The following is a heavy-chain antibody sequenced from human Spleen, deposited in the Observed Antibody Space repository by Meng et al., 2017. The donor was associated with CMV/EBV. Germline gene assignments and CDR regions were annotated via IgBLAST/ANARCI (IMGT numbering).Heavy chain of an antibody. V-gene: IGHV3-30*02. D-gene: IGHD3-3*01. CDR1: GFTFSTYG. CDR3: ARGQYDFWNGHSPTARWFDP. CDR2: IRSDGSKT. Sequence: GGSLRLSCATSGFTFSTYGMQWVRQAPGKGLEWVAFIRSDGSKTWYADSVKGRFTISRDNARDSLYLDIYSLRADDTAVYYCARGQYDFWNGHSPTARWFDPWGQGTLVTVSS. J-gene: IGHJ5*02.